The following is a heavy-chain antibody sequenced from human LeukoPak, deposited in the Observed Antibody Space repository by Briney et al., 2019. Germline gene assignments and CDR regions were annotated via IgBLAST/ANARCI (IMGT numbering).Heavy chain of an antibody. Sequence: GGSLRLSREPPRFFSRIYPMCSVPPAPGEGLEWVSGISGSADIRDYADSVKGRFTISRDNSKNTLYLQIISLRAEDTTVDHGGKYLYYWGSGSLLYWGQGTLVTVSS. CDR2: ISGSADIR. V-gene: IGHV3-23*01. J-gene: IGHJ4*02. CDR1: RFFSRIYP. CDR3: GKYLYYWGSGSLLY. D-gene: IGHD3-10*01.